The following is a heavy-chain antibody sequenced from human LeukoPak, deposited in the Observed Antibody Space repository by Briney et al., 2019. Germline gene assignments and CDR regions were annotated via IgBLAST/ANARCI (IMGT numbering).Heavy chain of an antibody. CDR3: ARPMTGTGLTYYYYGMDI. V-gene: IGHV1-2*02. Sequence: ASVKVSCKASGYTFTGYYLHWVRQAPGQGLEWLGWINPNSGGTHYAQKFQGRVTVTRDTSISTAYMELNGLRSEDTALYYCARPMTGTGLTYYYYGMDIWGQGTTVTVAS. CDR2: INPNSGGT. D-gene: IGHD1-1*01. CDR1: GYTFTGYY. J-gene: IGHJ6*02.